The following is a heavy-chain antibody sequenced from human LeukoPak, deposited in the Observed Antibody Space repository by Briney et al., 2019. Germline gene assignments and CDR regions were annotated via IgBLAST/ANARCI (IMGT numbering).Heavy chain of an antibody. D-gene: IGHD3-3*01. J-gene: IGHJ4*02. Sequence: GASVKVSCKASGYTFIDYWIHWVRQAPGQGLEWMGRININSGGISYAQKFQGRVTMTRATSISTAYMELSRLRFDDTAVYYCARDRDGGVGTIDYWGQGTLVPVSS. CDR3: ARDRDGGVGTIDY. CDR2: ININSGGI. CDR1: GYTFIDYW. V-gene: IGHV1-2*06.